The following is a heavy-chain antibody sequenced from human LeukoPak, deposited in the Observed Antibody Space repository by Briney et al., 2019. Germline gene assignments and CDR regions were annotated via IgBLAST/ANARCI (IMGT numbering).Heavy chain of an antibody. CDR1: GGSISSGDYD. J-gene: IGHJ6*03. D-gene: IGHD1-1*01. Sequence: SETLSLTCTVSGGSISSGDYDSSWIRQPPGKGLEWIGYIYYSGSTYYNPSLKSRVTISVDTSKNQFSLKLSSVTAADTAVYYCARGYNYYYYYYMDVWGKGTTVTVSS. CDR3: ARGYNYYYYYYMDV. CDR2: IYYSGST. V-gene: IGHV4-30-4*08.